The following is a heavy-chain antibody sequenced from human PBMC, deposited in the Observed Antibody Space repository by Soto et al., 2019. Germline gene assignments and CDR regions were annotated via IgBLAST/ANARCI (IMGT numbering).Heavy chain of an antibody. CDR2: SHQSGNT. CDR1: GVSISSHDW. D-gene: IGHD6-13*01. V-gene: IGHV4-4*02. Sequence: QVQLQESGPGLVKPSGTLSLTCAVSGVSISSHDWWTWVRQPPGKGLEWIGESHQSGNTNYNSSLERRVTISVDTPKNQFSLKLSSVTVADPAVYYGATRDNSRCYWGQGTLVTVSS. J-gene: IGHJ4*02. CDR3: ATRDNSRCY.